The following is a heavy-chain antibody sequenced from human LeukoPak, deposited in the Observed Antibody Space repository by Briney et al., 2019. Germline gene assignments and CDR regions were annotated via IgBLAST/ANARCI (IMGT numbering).Heavy chain of an antibody. D-gene: IGHD2-15*01. Sequence: ASLKVSCKASGYTFTGYFMHWVRQAPGQGLEWMGWINPNSGGTNYAQKFQGRVTLTRDTSISTAYMELSRLRSDDTAVYYCAREEGIVVVVARSSAFDIWGQGTMVTVSS. CDR2: INPNSGGT. CDR3: AREEGIVVVVARSSAFDI. V-gene: IGHV1-2*02. CDR1: GYTFTGYF. J-gene: IGHJ3*02.